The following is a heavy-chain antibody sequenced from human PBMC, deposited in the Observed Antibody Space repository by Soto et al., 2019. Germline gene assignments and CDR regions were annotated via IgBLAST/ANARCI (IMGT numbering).Heavy chain of an antibody. Sequence: ASVKVSCKASGGTFSSYAISWVRQAPGQGLEWMGRFLASGGNTDYAQRFRGRVSMTRDTSTTNTVSLELTSRTSDDTAVYYCARGGATIFGVIDSWGQGTRVTVSS. CDR2: FLASGGNT. D-gene: IGHD3-3*02. V-gene: IGHV1-46*01. CDR3: ARGGATIFGVIDS. CDR1: GGTFSSYA. J-gene: IGHJ4*02.